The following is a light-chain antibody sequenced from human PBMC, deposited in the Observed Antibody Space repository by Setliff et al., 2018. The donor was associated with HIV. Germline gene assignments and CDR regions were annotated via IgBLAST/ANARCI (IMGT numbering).Light chain of an antibody. CDR1: SPNIGGNT. CDR2: SNN. Sequence: QSALAQPPSASGTPGQRVTISCSGSSPNIGGNTVNWYQQLPGTAPKLLIYSNNQRPSGVPDRFSGSKSGTSASLAISGLQSEDEADYYCAAWDDSLNGPVFGGGTKVTVL. CDR3: AAWDDSLNGPV. V-gene: IGLV1-44*01. J-gene: IGLJ3*02.